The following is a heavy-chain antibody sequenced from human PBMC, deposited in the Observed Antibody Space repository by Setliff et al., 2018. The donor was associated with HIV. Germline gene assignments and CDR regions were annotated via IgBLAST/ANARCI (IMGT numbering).Heavy chain of an antibody. CDR1: GGSISSGGYY. CDR3: ARSGSDYKWFDP. Sequence: PSETLSLTCTVSGGSISSGGYYWSWIRQHPGKGLEWTGYIYYSGSTYYNPSLKSRVSISVDTSKNQFSLKLSFVTAADTAVYYCARSGSDYKWFDPWGQGTLVTVS. CDR2: IYYSGST. V-gene: IGHV4-31*03. D-gene: IGHD3-10*01. J-gene: IGHJ5*02.